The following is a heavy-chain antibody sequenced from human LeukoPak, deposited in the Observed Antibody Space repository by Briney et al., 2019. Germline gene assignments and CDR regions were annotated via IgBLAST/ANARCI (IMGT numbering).Heavy chain of an antibody. D-gene: IGHD2-2*01. Sequence: ASVKVSCKASGGTFSSYAISWVRQAPGQGLEWMGGIIPIFGTANYAQKFQGRVTITADESTSTACMELSSLRSEDTAVYYCAREGCSSTSCYGGWFDPWGQGTLVTVSS. CDR1: GGTFSSYA. CDR2: IIPIFGTA. CDR3: AREGCSSTSCYGGWFDP. V-gene: IGHV1-69*13. J-gene: IGHJ5*02.